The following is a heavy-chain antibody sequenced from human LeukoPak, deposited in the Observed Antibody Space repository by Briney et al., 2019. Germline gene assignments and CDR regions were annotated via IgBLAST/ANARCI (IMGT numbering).Heavy chain of an antibody. D-gene: IGHD2-15*01. V-gene: IGHV1-2*02. CDR3: ARGSRNHFDF. Sequence: ASVKVSCKASGYTFTGYYVHWVRQAPGQGLEWMGWINPNSGGTNYAQKFQGRVTMTRDTSITTAYTELSSLRYHDTAVYYCARGSRNHFDFWGQGTLVTVSS. CDR2: INPNSGGT. CDR1: GYTFTGYY. J-gene: IGHJ4*02.